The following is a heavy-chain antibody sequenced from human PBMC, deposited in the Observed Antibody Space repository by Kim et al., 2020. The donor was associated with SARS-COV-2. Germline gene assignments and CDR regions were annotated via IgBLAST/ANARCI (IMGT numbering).Heavy chain of an antibody. V-gene: IGHV3-30*02. CDR2: ILGEGGDQ. D-gene: IGHD6-13*01. CDR3: AKAAGSCWYPTS. CDR1: GFTFNSFG. Sequence: GGSLRLSCAASGFTFNSFGMSWVRQAPGKGLEWVAYILGEGGDQFCAHSVHGRRTVSRDTSKTTLYLHLNSLRTEDPAFYYCAKAAGSCWYPTSWGKGT. J-gene: IGHJ5*02.